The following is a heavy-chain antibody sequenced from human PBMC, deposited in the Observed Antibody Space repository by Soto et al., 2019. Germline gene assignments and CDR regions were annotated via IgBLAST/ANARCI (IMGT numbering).Heavy chain of an antibody. CDR2: ISSSAGTT. D-gene: IGHD1-26*01. J-gene: IGHJ4*02. Sequence: EVQLVASGGKVIQPGGSLRLSCAVSGFSVSDNYMAWVRQPPGKGLEWVSGISSSAGTTYYADPVKGRFTISRDNSKNTLYLQMDSLRAEDTAVYYCANWGKSGSDFWGQGTLVTVSS. CDR1: GFSVSDNY. CDR3: ANWGKSGSDF. V-gene: IGHV3-53*01.